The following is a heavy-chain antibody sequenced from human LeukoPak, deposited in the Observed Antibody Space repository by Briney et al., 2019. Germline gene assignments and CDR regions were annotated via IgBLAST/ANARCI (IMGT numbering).Heavy chain of an antibody. D-gene: IGHD2-2*01. V-gene: IGHV3-23*01. CDR2: ISGSGGST. J-gene: IGHJ3*02. Sequence: GGSLRLSCAASGFTFSSYAMSWVRQAPGKGLEWVSAISGSGGSTYYADSVKGRFTISRDNSKNTLYLQMNSLRAEDTAVYYCAKDRLVRVPAARADAFDIWGQGTMVTVSS. CDR3: AKDRLVRVPAARADAFDI. CDR1: GFTFSSYA.